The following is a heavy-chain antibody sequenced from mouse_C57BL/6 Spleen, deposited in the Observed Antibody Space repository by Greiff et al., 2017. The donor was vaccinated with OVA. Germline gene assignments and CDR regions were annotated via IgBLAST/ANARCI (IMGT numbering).Heavy chain of an antibody. D-gene: IGHD4-1*01. V-gene: IGHV5-16*01. Sequence: EVKLVESEGGLVQPGSSMKLSCTASGFTFSDYYMAWVRQVPEKGLEWVANINYDGSSTYYLDSLKSRFIISRDNAKNILYLQMSSLKSEDTATYYCAREGGAWVYFDYWGQGTTLTVSS. CDR1: GFTFSDYY. CDR2: INYDGSST. CDR3: AREGGAWVYFDY. J-gene: IGHJ2*01.